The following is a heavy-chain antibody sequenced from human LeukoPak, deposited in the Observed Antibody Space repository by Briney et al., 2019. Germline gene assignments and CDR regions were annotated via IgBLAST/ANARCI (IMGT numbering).Heavy chain of an antibody. J-gene: IGHJ3*01. D-gene: IGHD3-22*01. CDR1: GYRFTNYW. Sequence: GESLKISCKVSGYRFTNYWIACVRQMPGKGLDFMGIILPDDSDTRYNPSFRGQITISVDKSINTAYLQWNSLRASDTATYYCARQGAGASHYDDTGLPRGAFDVWGQGTMLTVSS. V-gene: IGHV5-51*01. CDR2: ILPDDSDT. CDR3: ARQGAGASHYDDTGLPRGAFDV.